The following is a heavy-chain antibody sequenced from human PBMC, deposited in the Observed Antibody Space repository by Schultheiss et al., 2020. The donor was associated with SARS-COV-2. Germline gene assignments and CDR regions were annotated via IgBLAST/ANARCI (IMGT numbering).Heavy chain of an antibody. D-gene: IGHD6-19*01. Sequence: SETLSLTCTVSGGSICSYYWSWIRQPPGKGLEWIGYIYYSGSTNYNPSLKSRVTISVDTSKNQFSLKLSSVTAADTAVYYCARVLGGGAVAGTGDWFDPWGQGTLVTVSS. J-gene: IGHJ5*02. CDR1: GGSICSYY. V-gene: IGHV4-59*01. CDR2: IYYSGST. CDR3: ARVLGGGAVAGTGDWFDP.